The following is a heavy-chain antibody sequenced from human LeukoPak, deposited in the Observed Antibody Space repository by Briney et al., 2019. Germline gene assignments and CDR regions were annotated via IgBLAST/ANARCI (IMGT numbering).Heavy chain of an antibody. CDR3: AREKEYGSSSYRYYGMDV. D-gene: IGHD6-6*01. CDR2: ISPSGGST. J-gene: IGHJ6*02. Sequence: ASVKVSCKASGYTFTSYYMHWVRQAPGQGLEWMGIISPSGGSTSYAQKFQGRVTMTRDTSTSTVYMELSSLRSEDTTVYYCAREKEYGSSSYRYYGMDVWGQGTTVTVSS. V-gene: IGHV1-46*01. CDR1: GYTFTSYY.